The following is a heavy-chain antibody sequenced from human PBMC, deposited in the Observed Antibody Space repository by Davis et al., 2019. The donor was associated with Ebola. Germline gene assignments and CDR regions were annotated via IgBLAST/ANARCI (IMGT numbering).Heavy chain of an antibody. V-gene: IGHV3-23*01. Sequence: GESLKISCAASGFLFSSYAMSWVRQAPGRGLEWVSSISASGGATFYADSVKGRIVMSRDKSNDTLYLRMNNLRAEDTAIYYCAKDLTSYYGSGDFFDYWGQGILVTVSS. J-gene: IGHJ4*02. D-gene: IGHD3-10*01. CDR2: ISASGGAT. CDR3: AKDLTSYYGSGDFFDY. CDR1: GFLFSSYA.